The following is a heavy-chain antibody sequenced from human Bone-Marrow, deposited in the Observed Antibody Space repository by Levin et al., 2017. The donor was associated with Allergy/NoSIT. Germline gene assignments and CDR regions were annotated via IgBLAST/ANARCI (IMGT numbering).Heavy chain of an antibody. V-gene: IGHV3-66*01. J-gene: IGHJ4*02. CDR2: IHSGGRK. Sequence: GGSLRLSCAASGFTISTNYMSWVRQAPGKGLEWVSIIHSGGRKNYADSMKGRITMSRDNYNNTLYLEVNSLGGEDTAIYYCARDDVVATNHWGQGTLVIVSS. CDR3: ARDDVVATNH. D-gene: IGHD5-12*01. CDR1: GFTISTNY.